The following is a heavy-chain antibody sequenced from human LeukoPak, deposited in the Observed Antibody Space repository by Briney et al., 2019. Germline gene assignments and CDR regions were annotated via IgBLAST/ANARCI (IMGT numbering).Heavy chain of an antibody. D-gene: IGHD3-16*01. Sequence: PGGSLRLSCAAFGLTISDSWIHWVRQVPGKGLMWVSRLARDENNRIYADSVKGRFTISRDNAKNTLFLQMNSLRVEDTGFYYCARDAGWGRLDSWGQGALVTVSS. J-gene: IGHJ4*02. CDR3: ARDAGWGRLDS. CDR2: LARDENNR. CDR1: GLTISDSW. V-gene: IGHV3-74*01.